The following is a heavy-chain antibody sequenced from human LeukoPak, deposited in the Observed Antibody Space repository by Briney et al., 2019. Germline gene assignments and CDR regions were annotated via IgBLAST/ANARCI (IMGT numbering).Heavy chain of an antibody. J-gene: IGHJ4*02. Sequence: SETLSLTCTVSGGSINISNYYWGWIRQPPGKGLECIGNIHYSGIIFYNPSFKSRVTFSVDTSKNYFSLKLSFVTAADTAVYYCAGHSGGPFDSWGQGALVTVSS. CDR1: GGSINISNYY. D-gene: IGHD3-10*01. CDR2: IHYSGII. CDR3: AGHSGGPFDS. V-gene: IGHV4-39*01.